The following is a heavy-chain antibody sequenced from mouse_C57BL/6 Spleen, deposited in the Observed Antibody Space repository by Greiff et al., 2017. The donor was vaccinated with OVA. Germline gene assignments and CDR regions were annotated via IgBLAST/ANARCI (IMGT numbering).Heavy chain of an antibody. CDR2: ISNGGGST. CDR1: GFTFSDYY. D-gene: IGHD3-3*01. CDR3: ARQGGTYYFDY. V-gene: IGHV5-12*01. J-gene: IGHJ2*01. Sequence: EVKVVESGGGLVQPGGSLKLSCAASGFTFSDYYMYWVRQTPEKRLEWVAYISNGGGSTYYPDTVKGRFTISRDNAKNTLYLQMSRLKSEDTAMYYCARQGGTYYFDYWGQGTTLTVSS.